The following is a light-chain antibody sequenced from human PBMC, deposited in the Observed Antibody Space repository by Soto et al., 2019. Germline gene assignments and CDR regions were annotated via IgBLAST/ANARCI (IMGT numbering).Light chain of an antibody. J-gene: IGLJ2*01. CDR2: EVS. CDR1: STDVGGYNY. V-gene: IGLV2-14*01. CDR3: SSYTSSSTLV. Sequence: QSALTQPASVSGSPGQSITISCTGTSTDVGGYNYVSWYQQHPGKAPKRMIYEVSNRPSGGSNRFSDSKSGNTASLTISGLQAEDESDYYCSSYTSSSTLVFGGGTKLTVL.